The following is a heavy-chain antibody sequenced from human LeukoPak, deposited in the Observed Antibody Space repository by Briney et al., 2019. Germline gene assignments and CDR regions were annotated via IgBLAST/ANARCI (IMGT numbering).Heavy chain of an antibody. D-gene: IGHD2-15*01. CDR3: ARGLVVVVAATRGMDV. Sequence: SETLSLTCAVYGGSFSGYYWSWIRQPPGKGLEWIGEINHSGSTNYNPSLKSRVTISVDTSKNQFSLKLSSVTAAGTAVYYCARGLVVVVAATRGMDVWGQGTTVTVSS. CDR2: INHSGST. V-gene: IGHV4-34*01. CDR1: GGSFSGYY. J-gene: IGHJ6*02.